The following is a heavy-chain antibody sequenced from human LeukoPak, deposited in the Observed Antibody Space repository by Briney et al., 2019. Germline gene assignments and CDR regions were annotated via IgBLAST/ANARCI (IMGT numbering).Heavy chain of an antibody. Sequence: GGSLRLSCVASGFTVTSNYVTWVRQAPGKGLEWVSVIYTGGSPYYADSVKGRFAISRDISKNTVYLQMYSLRAEDTAVYYCARSSYSSSSSVWGQGTMVTVSS. D-gene: IGHD6-6*01. J-gene: IGHJ3*01. CDR3: ARSSYSSSSSV. V-gene: IGHV3-53*01. CDR1: GFTVTSNY. CDR2: IYTGGSP.